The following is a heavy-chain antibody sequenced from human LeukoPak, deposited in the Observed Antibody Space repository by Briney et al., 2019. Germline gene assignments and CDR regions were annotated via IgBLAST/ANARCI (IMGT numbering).Heavy chain of an antibody. Sequence: ASVKVSCKASGYTFTSYGISWVRQAPGQGLEWMGWISAYNGNTNYAQKLQGRVTMTTDTSTSTAYMELRSLKSDDTAVYYCARDVFCSGNSCLRDAFDIWGQGTKVTVSS. CDR2: ISAYNGNT. V-gene: IGHV1-18*01. J-gene: IGHJ3*02. CDR3: ARDVFCSGNSCLRDAFDI. CDR1: GYTFTSYG. D-gene: IGHD2-15*01.